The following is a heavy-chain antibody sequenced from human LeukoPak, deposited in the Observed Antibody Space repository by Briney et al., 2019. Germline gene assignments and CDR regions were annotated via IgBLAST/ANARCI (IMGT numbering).Heavy chain of an antibody. J-gene: IGHJ4*02. V-gene: IGHV1-69*05. CDR1: GYTFTSYA. CDR3: ARSPTVRYYYDSSGYYFAY. CDR2: IIPIFGTA. D-gene: IGHD3-22*01. Sequence: SVKVSCKASGYTFTSYAISWVRQAPGQGLEWMGGIIPIFGTANYAQKFQGRVTITTDESTSTAYMELSSLRSEDTAVYYCARSPTVRYYYDSSGYYFAYWGQGTLVTVSS.